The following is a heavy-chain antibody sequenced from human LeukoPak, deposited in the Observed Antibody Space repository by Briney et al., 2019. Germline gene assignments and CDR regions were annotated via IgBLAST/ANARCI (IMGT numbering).Heavy chain of an antibody. Sequence: SETLSLTCTVSGGFISCSGHYWTWTRQHPGEGLEWLGFIHPGGTIYYNPSLSGRLTISADTSKNQMSLKLSSVTAADTAVYYCARGGDTAKGGDSWGQGTLVIVSS. V-gene: IGHV4-31*03. J-gene: IGHJ4*02. D-gene: IGHD5-18*01. CDR2: IHPGGTI. CDR3: ARGGDTAKGGDS. CDR1: GGFISCSGHY.